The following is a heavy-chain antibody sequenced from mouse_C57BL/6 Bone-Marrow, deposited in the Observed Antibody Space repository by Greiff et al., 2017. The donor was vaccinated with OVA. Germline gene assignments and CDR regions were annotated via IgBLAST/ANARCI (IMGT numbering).Heavy chain of an antibody. CDR1: GIDFSRYW. J-gene: IGHJ1*03. D-gene: IGHD1-1*01. V-gene: IGHV4-1*01. CDR2: INPDSSTI. Sequence: EVQLQESGGGLVQPGGSLKLSCAASGIDFSRYWMSWVRRAPGQGLEWIGEINPDSSTINYAPYLKDKFIISRDNAKNTLYLQMSKVRSEDTALYYCARGPTYDYGSSYWYFDVWGTGTTVTVSS. CDR3: ARGPTYDYGSSYWYFDV.